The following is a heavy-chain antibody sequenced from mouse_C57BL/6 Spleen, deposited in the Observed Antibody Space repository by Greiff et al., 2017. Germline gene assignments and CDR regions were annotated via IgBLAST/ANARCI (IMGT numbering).Heavy chain of an antibody. CDR2: ILPGSGST. CDR3: ARRSITTVVATRYFEV. Sequence: QVQLQQSGAELMKPGASVKLSCKATGYTFTGYWIEWVKQRPGHGLEWIGEILPGSGSTNYNEKFKGKATFTADTSSNTAYMQLSSLTTEDSAIYYCARRSITTVVATRYFEVWGTGTTVTVSS. J-gene: IGHJ1*03. D-gene: IGHD1-1*01. V-gene: IGHV1-9*01. CDR1: GYTFTGYW.